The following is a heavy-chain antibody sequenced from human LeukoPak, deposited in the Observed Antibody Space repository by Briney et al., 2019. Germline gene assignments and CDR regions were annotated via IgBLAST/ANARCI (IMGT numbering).Heavy chain of an antibody. D-gene: IGHD2-2*01. V-gene: IGHV4-34*01. CDR2: INHSGST. CDR1: GGSFSGYY. CDR3: ARAVPGYCSSTSCYQFDY. Sequence: KPSETLSLTCAVYGGSFSGYYWSWLRQPPGKGLEWLGEINHSGSTNYNPSLKSRVTISVDTSKNQFSLKLSSVTAVDTAVYYCARAVPGYCSSTSCYQFDYWGQGTLVTVSS. J-gene: IGHJ4*02.